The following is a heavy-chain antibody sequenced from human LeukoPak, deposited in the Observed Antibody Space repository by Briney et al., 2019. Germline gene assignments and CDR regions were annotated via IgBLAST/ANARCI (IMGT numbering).Heavy chain of an antibody. J-gene: IGHJ5*02. Sequence: SETLSLTCAVYGGSFSGYYWSWIRQPPGKGLEWIGEINHSGSTNYNPSLKSRVTISVDTSKNQFSLKLSSVTAADTAVYYCASQYYYDSSGYYYLNWFDPWGQGTLVTVSS. CDR1: GGSFSGYY. CDR3: ASQYYYDSSGYYYLNWFDP. D-gene: IGHD3-22*01. CDR2: INHSGST. V-gene: IGHV4-34*01.